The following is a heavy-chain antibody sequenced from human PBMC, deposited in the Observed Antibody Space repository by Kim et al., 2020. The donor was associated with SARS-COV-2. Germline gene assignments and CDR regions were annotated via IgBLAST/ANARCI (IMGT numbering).Heavy chain of an antibody. V-gene: IGHV7-4-1*02. CDR1: GYTFINYA. CDR2: INTKTGNP. CDR3: AATLNNLDSSALDS. D-gene: IGHD3-22*01. Sequence: ASVKVSCKASGYTFINYAMSWVRQAPGQGLEWMGWINTKTGNPTYAQDFAGRFVFSSDTSVSTAYLEISSLKAEDTAVYYCAATLNNLDSSALDSWGQGTRVTVSS. J-gene: IGHJ4*02.